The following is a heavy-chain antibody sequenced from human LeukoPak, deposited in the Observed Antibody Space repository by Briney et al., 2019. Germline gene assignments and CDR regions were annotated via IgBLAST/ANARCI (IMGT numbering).Heavy chain of an antibody. CDR2: ISGSGGSK. V-gene: IGHV3-23*01. Sequence: PGGSLRLSCAAPGITFSSNAMRWVRQAPGKGLEWVLVISGSGGSKYYADFVKGRFIISRDKSKNTMYLQMNSLRAEDTALYYCGKDYWEWSRVNWGQGTLVTVSS. D-gene: IGHD3-3*01. CDR1: GITFSSNA. CDR3: GKDYWEWSRVN. J-gene: IGHJ4*02.